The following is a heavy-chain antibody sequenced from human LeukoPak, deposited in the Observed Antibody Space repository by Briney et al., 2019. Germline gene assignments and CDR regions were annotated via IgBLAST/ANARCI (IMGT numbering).Heavy chain of an antibody. Sequence: SVKVSCKASGGTFSSYAISWVRQAPGQGLEWMGRIIPIFGTANYAQKFQGRVTITTDESTSTAYMELSSLRYEDTAVYYCARDGYSSGWFDYWGQGTLVTVSS. J-gene: IGHJ5*01. CDR2: IIPIFGTA. D-gene: IGHD6-19*01. CDR1: GGTFSSYA. V-gene: IGHV1-69*05. CDR3: ARDGYSSGWFDY.